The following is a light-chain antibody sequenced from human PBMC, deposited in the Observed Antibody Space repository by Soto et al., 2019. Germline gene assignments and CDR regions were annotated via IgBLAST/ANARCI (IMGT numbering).Light chain of an antibody. CDR2: DAS. V-gene: IGKV1-33*01. J-gene: IGKJ3*01. CDR1: YDISNY. CDR3: QQYDNLPFT. Sequence: DIQMTQSPSPLSASVGDRVTITCQASYDISNYLSWYQQKPGKAPKLLIYDASSLETGVPSRFSGSGSGTDFTLTISSLQPEDFATYYCQQYDNLPFTFGPGTRVNIK.